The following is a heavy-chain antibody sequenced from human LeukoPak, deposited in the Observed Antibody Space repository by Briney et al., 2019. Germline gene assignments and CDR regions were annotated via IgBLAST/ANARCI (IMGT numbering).Heavy chain of an antibody. V-gene: IGHV3-48*03. CDR2: ISSSGGTI. Sequence: GGSLRLSCAASGFTFSSYEMNWVRQAPGEGLEWVSYISSSGGTINYADSVKGRFTISRDNAKNSLYLQMKSLRAEDTAVYYCARGTLYYGSESYDYWGQGTLVAVSS. CDR1: GFTFSSYE. J-gene: IGHJ4*02. D-gene: IGHD3-10*01. CDR3: ARGTLYYGSESYDY.